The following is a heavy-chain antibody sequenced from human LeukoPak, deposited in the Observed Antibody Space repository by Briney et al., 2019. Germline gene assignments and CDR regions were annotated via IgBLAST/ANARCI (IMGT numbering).Heavy chain of an antibody. J-gene: IGHJ6*02. CDR3: ARDILTVPYYYYYGMDV. D-gene: IGHD3-9*01. CDR2: TYYRSKWYN. CDR1: GDSVSSNSAA. V-gene: IGHV6-1*01. Sequence: SQTLSLTCALSGDSVSSNSAAWNWIRQSPSRGLEWLGRTYYRSKWYNDYAVSVKSRITINPDTSKNQFSLQLNSVTPEDTAVYYCARDILTVPYYYYYGMDVWGQGTTVTVSS.